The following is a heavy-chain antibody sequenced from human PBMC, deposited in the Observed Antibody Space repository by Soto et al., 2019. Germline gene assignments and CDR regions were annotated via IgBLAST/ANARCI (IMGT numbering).Heavy chain of an antibody. CDR1: GYTFTSYF. Sequence: GDSVKTSCKASGYTFTSYFMHWARQAPVQGHEWMGISNTSGGSTSYEQKFQGRVTMTRDTSTSTVYMELSSLRSEDTAVYYCARVRCSNTSCYVGVGDFAYWGKGTLVTVSS. CDR2: SNTSGGST. J-gene: IGHJ4*02. V-gene: IGHV1-46*03. D-gene: IGHD2-2*01. CDR3: ARVRCSNTSCYVGVGDFAY.